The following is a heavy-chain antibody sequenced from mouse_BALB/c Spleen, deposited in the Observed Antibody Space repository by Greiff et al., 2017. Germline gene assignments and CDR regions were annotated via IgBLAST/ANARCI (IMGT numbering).Heavy chain of an antibody. J-gene: IGHJ3*01. CDR3: ARGWDDGFAN. V-gene: IGHV1S29*02. Sequence: VQLKQSGPELVKPGASVKISCKASGYTFTDYNMHWVKQSPGKSLEWIGYIYPYNGGTGYNQKFKSKATLTVDNSSSTAYMELRSLTSEDSAVYYCARGWDDGFANGGQGTLVTVAA. CDR1: GYTFTDYN. CDR2: IYPYNGGT. D-gene: IGHD4-1*01.